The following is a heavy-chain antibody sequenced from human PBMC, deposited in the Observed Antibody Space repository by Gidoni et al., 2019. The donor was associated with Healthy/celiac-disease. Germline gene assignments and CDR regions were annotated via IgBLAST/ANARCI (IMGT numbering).Heavy chain of an antibody. CDR3: ARERQQPVWSTLDAFDI. CDR2: IIPILGIA. J-gene: IGHJ3*02. CDR1: AGTFSSHA. D-gene: IGHD6-13*01. V-gene: IGHV1-69*04. Sequence: QVQLAQSGSELKKLGSSVKVSCKASAGTFSSHALSWVRQAPGQGLEWMGRIIPILGIANYAQKIQGRVTITADKTTSTADMELSSLRSEDTAVYYCARERQQPVWSTLDAFDIWGQGTMVTVSS.